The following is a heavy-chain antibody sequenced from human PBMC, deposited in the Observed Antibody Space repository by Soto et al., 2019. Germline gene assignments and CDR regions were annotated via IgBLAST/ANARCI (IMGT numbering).Heavy chain of an antibody. CDR2: IYYSGST. J-gene: IGHJ3*02. CDR3: ARDNYDFWSALDAFDI. Sequence: SETLSLTCTVSGGTISGGGYYWRWIRQHPGKGLEWIGYIYYSGSTYYNPSLKSRVTISVDTSKNQFSLKLSSVTAADTAVYYCARDNYDFWSALDAFDIWGQGTMVTVSS. D-gene: IGHD3-3*01. V-gene: IGHV4-31*03. CDR1: GGTISGGGYY.